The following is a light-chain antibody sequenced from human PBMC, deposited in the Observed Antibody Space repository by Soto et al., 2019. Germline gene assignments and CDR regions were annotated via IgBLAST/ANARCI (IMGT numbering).Light chain of an antibody. V-gene: IGLV2-14*01. CDR1: SSDVSGYNY. CDR2: DVS. Sequence: QPVLKQPASGSGAPGQASTISCTGTSSDVSGYNYVSWYQQHPGKAPKLMIYDVSNRPSGVSNRFSGSKSGNTASLTISGLQAEDEADYYCSSYTSSSFYVFGTGTKVTVL. J-gene: IGLJ1*01. CDR3: SSYTSSSFYV.